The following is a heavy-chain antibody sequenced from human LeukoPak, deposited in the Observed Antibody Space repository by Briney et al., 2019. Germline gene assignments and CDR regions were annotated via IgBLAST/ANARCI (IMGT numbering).Heavy chain of an antibody. CDR3: ARSIDSGYGYYFDY. CDR1: GGSISSNTW. Sequence: GSLRLSCAASGGSISSNTWWSWVRQPPGKGLEWIGELYHTGSTNYNPSLKSRLTISVDTSKNQFSLKLSSVTAADTAVYYCARSIDSGYGYYFDYWGQGTLVTVSS. J-gene: IGHJ4*02. V-gene: IGHV4-4*02. CDR2: LYHTGST. D-gene: IGHD5-18*01.